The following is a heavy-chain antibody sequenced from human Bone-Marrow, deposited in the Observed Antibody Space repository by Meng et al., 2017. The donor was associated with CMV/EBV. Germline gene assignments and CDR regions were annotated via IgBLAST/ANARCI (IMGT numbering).Heavy chain of an antibody. CDR2: ISAYDDNT. V-gene: IGHV1-18*01. CDR1: GYTFISYG. D-gene: IGHD2-2*01. CDR3: ARDADIVVVPAAMPVYGMDV. Sequence: ASVTVSCKPSGYTFISYGISWVRQAPGQGLEWMGWISAYDDNTNYAQKLQGRVTMTTDTSTSTAYLELRSLRSDDTAVYYCARDADIVVVPAAMPVYGMDVWGQGTTVTVSS. J-gene: IGHJ6*02.